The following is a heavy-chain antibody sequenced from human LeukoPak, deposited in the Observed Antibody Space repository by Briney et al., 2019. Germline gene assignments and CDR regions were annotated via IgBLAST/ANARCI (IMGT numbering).Heavy chain of an antibody. J-gene: IGHJ4*02. CDR1: GFTFSSYG. D-gene: IGHD5-24*01. Sequence: GGSLRLSCAAAGFTFSSYGMSWVRQAPGKGLEWVSAISGSGGSTYYADSVKGRFTISRDNSKNTLYLQMNSLRAEDTAVYYCAKDYRDGYSYYFDYWGQGTLVTVSS. CDR2: ISGSGGST. V-gene: IGHV3-23*01. CDR3: AKDYRDGYSYYFDY.